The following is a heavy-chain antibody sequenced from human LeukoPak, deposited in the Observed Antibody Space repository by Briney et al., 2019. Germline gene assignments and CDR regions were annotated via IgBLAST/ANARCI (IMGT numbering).Heavy chain of an antibody. CDR2: IYYSGST. V-gene: IGHV4-59*08. Sequence: SETLSLTCTVSGGSISSYYWSWIRQPPGKGLEWIGYIYYSGSTNYNPSLKSRVTISVDTSKNQFSLKLSSVTAADTAVYYCARHGDYLDCWGQGTLVTVSS. J-gene: IGHJ4*02. CDR1: GGSISSYY. CDR3: ARHGDYLDC. D-gene: IGHD2-15*01.